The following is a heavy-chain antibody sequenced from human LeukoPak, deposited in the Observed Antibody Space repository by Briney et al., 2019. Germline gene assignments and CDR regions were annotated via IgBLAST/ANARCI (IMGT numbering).Heavy chain of an antibody. D-gene: IGHD6-13*01. J-gene: IGHJ4*02. Sequence: GGSLRLSCAASGFTFDDYAMHWVRQAPGKGLEWVSGISWNSGSIGYADSVKGRFTIFRDNAKNSLYLQMNSLRAEVTALYYCAKGAYSSIHDWGQGTLVTVSS. V-gene: IGHV3-9*01. CDR3: AKGAYSSIHD. CDR2: ISWNSGSI. CDR1: GFTFDDYA.